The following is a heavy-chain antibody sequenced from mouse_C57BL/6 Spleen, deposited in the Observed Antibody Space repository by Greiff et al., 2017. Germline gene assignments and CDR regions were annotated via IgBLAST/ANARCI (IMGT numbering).Heavy chain of an antibody. J-gene: IGHJ2*01. CDR3: ARDGYPYFDY. CDR1: GFTFSDYY. CDR2: INYDGSST. V-gene: IGHV5-16*01. Sequence: EVKLVESEGGLVQPGSSMKLSCTASGFTFSDYYMAWVRQVPEKGLEWVANINYDGSSTYYLASLKSRFIISRDNAKNILYLQMSSLKSEDTATYYCARDGYPYFDYWRQGTTLTVSS. D-gene: IGHD2-2*01.